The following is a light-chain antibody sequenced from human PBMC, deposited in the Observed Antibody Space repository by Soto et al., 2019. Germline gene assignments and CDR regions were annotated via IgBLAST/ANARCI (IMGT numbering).Light chain of an antibody. Sequence: DIQMTQSPSSLSASVGDRVTITCRASQSSSNFLNWYQQKPGKAPKLLIYAASTLQSGVPSRFSGSGSGTDFTLTISSLQPEDFATYYCLQDYNYAWTFGQGTKVDIK. CDR1: QSSSNF. J-gene: IGKJ1*01. CDR2: AAS. CDR3: LQDYNYAWT. V-gene: IGKV1-39*01.